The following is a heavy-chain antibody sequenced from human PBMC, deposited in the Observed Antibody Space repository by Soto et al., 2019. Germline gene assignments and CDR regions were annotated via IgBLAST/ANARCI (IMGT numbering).Heavy chain of an antibody. D-gene: IGHD2-15*01. CDR2: IRGDGGST. CDR1: EFTFDDYA. Sequence: GGSLKLSCAAAEFTFDDYAMHWVLQAPGRGLEWVSLIRGDGGSTYYADSVKGRFTISRDNSKNSLSLQMNSLRTEDTALYYCAKDIEVEGYCSGGICYSYYYGMDVWGQGTTVTVS. J-gene: IGHJ6*02. CDR3: AKDIEVEGYCSGGICYSYYYGMDV. V-gene: IGHV3-43*02.